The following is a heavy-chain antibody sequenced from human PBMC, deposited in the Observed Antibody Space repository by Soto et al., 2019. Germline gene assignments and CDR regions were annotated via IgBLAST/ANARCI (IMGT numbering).Heavy chain of an antibody. CDR3: AKAHDYGDYDQSFDY. J-gene: IGHJ4*02. Sequence: PGGSLRLSCAASGLTFSSYAMSWVRQAPGKGLEWVSAISGSGGSTYYADSVKGRFTISRDNSKNTLYLQMNSLRAEDTAVYYCAKAHDYGDYDQSFDYWGQGTLVTVSS. CDR1: GLTFSSYA. V-gene: IGHV3-23*01. D-gene: IGHD4-17*01. CDR2: ISGSGGST.